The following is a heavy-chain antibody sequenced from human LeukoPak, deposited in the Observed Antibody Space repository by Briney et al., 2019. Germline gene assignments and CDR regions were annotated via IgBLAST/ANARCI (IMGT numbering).Heavy chain of an antibody. V-gene: IGHV3-23*01. CDR3: ARDPNGDYIGAFDM. D-gene: IGHD4-17*01. CDR2: IRGGGGSA. CDR1: GFTFSAYA. Sequence: GGFVSLSCTASGFTFSAYAMMGVRQAPGKGREWVSAIRGGGGSAFYADSVKGRFTISRDNSKYTLFLQLNSLRAEDTAVYYCARDPNGDYIGAFDMWGPGTMVTVSS. J-gene: IGHJ3*02.